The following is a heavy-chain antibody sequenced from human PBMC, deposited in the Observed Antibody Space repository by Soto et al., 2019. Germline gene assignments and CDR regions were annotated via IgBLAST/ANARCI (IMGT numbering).Heavy chain of an antibody. Sequence: ALRRSCAASGFTFDDYAMHWVRQAPGKGLEWVSGISWNSGSIGYADSVKGRFTISRDNAKNSLYLQMNSLRAEDTAVYYCARDMEPIAAAPFDYWGQGTLVTVSS. J-gene: IGHJ4*02. CDR3: ARDMEPIAAAPFDY. V-gene: IGHV3-9*01. D-gene: IGHD6-13*01. CDR1: GFTFDDYA. CDR2: ISWNSGSI.